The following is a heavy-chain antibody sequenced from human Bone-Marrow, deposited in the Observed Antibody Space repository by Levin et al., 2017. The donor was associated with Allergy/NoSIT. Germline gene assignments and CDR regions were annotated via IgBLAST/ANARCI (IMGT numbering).Heavy chain of an antibody. CDR2: SDDSGST. CDR1: ADSMESYY. D-gene: IGHD3-22*01. CDR3: ARRGTYYDANGYYRAFDY. J-gene: IGHJ4*02. V-gene: IGHV4-59*08. Sequence: SLKTLSLTCSVSADSMESYYWSWIRQPPGKGLEWIGYSDDSGSTTYNPSLKSRVTMSVETSKNQFSLRLNSVTAADTAVYYCARRGTYYDANGYYRAFDYWGQGTLVTVSS.